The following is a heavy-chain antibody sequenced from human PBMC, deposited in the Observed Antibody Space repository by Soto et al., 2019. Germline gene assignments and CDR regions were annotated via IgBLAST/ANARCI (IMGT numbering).Heavy chain of an antibody. J-gene: IGHJ4*02. CDR2: ISYDGGNE. D-gene: IGHD6-6*01. CDR1: GFPFSSYA. Sequence: QGQLMESGGGVVQPGRSLRLSCAASGFPFSSYAMHWVRQAPGKGMEWVALISYDGGNEHYADSVKGRFTISRDNYKNTVYLQMNSLRAEDTAVYFGANDKGRIAARPHFDYWGQGTLVIVSS. CDR3: ANDKGRIAARPHFDY. V-gene: IGHV3-30*18.